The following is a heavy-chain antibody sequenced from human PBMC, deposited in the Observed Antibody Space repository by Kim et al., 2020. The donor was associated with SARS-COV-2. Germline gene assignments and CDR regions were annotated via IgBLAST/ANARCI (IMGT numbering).Heavy chain of an antibody. CDR3: SREMPPRRYDI. Sequence: GGSLRLSCTASGFTFGDYSMSWVRQAPGKGLEWVAFIRRKASGGTAEYDPSVQARFTISRDDSENIVYLQMNSLKTEDTAVYYCSREMPPRRYDIWGQGTMVTVSS. V-gene: IGHV3-49*04. D-gene: IGHD2-2*01. J-gene: IGHJ3*02. CDR1: GFTFGDYS. CDR2: IRRKASGGTA.